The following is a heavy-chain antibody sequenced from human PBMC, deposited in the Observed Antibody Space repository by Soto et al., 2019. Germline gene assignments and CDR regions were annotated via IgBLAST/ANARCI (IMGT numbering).Heavy chain of an antibody. J-gene: IGHJ4*02. CDR2: VSAYNGNT. CDR1: GYTFTSYG. D-gene: IGHD6-13*01. V-gene: IGHV1-18*01. Sequence: QVQLVQSGAEVKKPGASVKVSCKASGYTFTSYGITWVRQAPGQGLEWMGWVSAYNGNTNYAQKLQGRVTMTTDTSASTPYMEVRGLRSDDRAVYYFARVRIAVACGGASGYLGQGTLVTVSS. CDR3: ARVRIAVACGGASGY.